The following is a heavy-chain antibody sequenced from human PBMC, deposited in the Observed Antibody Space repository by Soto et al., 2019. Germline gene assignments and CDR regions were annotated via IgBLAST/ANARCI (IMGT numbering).Heavy chain of an antibody. Sequence: GGSLRLSCAASGFTFSSYSLSWVRQAPGKGLEWVSAIRGSGDSTYYADSVKGRFTISRDNSKNTLYLQMNSLRAEDTAVYYCAKSPTMVRGVIFDYWGQGALVTVSS. CDR3: AKSPTMVRGVIFDY. CDR2: IRGSGDST. V-gene: IGHV3-23*01. J-gene: IGHJ4*02. CDR1: GFTFSSYS. D-gene: IGHD3-10*01.